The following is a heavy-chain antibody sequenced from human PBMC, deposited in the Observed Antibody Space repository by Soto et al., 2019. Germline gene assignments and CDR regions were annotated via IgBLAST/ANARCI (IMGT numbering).Heavy chain of an antibody. J-gene: IGHJ6*02. CDR2: IKQDGSEK. V-gene: IGHV3-7*04. CDR3: VRGMDV. CDR1: GFSFSNYW. Sequence: EVQLVESGGGLVQPGGSLRLSCAASGFSFSNYWMTWVHQAPGKGLEWVANIKQDGSEKYYVDSVKGRFTVSRDNAKNSLSLQMNSLRAEDTAVYYCVRGMDVWGQGTTVTVSS.